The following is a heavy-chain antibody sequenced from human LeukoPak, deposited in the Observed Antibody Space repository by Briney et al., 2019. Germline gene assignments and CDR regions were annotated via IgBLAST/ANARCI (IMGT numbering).Heavy chain of an antibody. CDR1: GGSISSGGYY. V-gene: IGHV4-31*03. D-gene: IGHD2/OR15-2a*01. CDR2: IQNSALYRATI. J-gene: IGHJ6*02. Sequence: SSQTLSLTCTVSGGSISSGGYYWSWIRQHPGKGLEWIGYIQNSALYRATIKSSPSLQSRVSLSIDTSKKQVSLTVNSVTAADTALYYCARLTSTFYYSMDVWGPGTAVTVSS. CDR3: ARLTSTFYYSMDV.